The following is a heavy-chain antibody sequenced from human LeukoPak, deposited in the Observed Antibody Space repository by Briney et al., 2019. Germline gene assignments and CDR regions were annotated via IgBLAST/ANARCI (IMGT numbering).Heavy chain of an antibody. D-gene: IGHD6-13*01. CDR1: GGSISSGGYY. J-gene: IGHJ5*02. Sequence: SETLSLTCTVSGGSISSGGYYWSWIRQHPGKGLEWIGYIYYSGSTYYNPSLKSRVTISVDTSKNQFSLKLSSVTAADTAVYYCASGGIAAAGPLDPWGQGTLVTVSS. CDR3: ASGGIAAAGPLDP. CDR2: IYYSGST. V-gene: IGHV4-31*03.